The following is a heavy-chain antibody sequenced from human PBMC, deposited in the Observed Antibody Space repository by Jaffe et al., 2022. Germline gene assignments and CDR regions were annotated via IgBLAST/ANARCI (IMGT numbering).Heavy chain of an antibody. Sequence: QVQLQESGPGLVKPSETLSLTCTVSGGSVSSGSYYWSWIRQPPGKGLEWIGYIYYSGSTNYNPSLKSRVTISVDTSKNQFSLKLSSVTAADTAVYYCARSENWYFDLWGRGTLVTVSS. J-gene: IGHJ2*01. V-gene: IGHV4-61*01. CDR1: GGSVSSGSYY. CDR2: IYYSGST. CDR3: ARSENWYFDL.